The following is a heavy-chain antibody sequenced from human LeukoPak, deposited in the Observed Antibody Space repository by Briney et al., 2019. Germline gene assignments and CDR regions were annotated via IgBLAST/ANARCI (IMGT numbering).Heavy chain of an antibody. CDR2: IHYNGSP. V-gene: IGHV4-59*08. CDR1: GGSNY. D-gene: IGHD2-15*01. CDR3: ASITVAVDAFDI. J-gene: IGHJ3*02. Sequence: SETLSLTCTVSGGSNYWSWIRQAPGKGLEWIAYIHYNGSPHYNPSLKSRVTISIDTSKNQLSLKLNSVTAADTAVYYCASITVAVDAFDIWGQGTMVTVSS.